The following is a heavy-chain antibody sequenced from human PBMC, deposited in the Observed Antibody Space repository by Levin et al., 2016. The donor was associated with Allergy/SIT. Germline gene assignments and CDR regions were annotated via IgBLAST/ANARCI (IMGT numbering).Heavy chain of an antibody. Sequence: ASVKVSCKASGYTFTSYDINWVRQATGQGLEWMGWTNPKSGNTGFAQKFQGRVTMTRDTSISTAYMELSSLRSEDTAVYYCASGLDTVVTPYYYYGMDVWGQGTTVTVSS. CDR1: GYTFTSYD. D-gene: IGHD4-23*01. J-gene: IGHJ6*02. CDR3: ASGLDTVVTPYYYYGMDV. V-gene: IGHV1-8*01. CDR2: TNPKSGNT.